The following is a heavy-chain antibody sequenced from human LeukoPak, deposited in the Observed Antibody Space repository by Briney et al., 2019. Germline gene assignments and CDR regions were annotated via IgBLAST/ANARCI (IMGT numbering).Heavy chain of an antibody. V-gene: IGHV4-39*01. CDR1: GGSISSSTYY. Sequence: PSETLSLTCTVSGGSISSSTYYWGWIRRPPGKGLEWIGSIYYSGSTCYNPSLKSRTTVSVDTSKNQFSLKLSSVTAADTAVYYCVRGSTLRHYQYWGQGTLVTASS. CDR2: IYYSGST. J-gene: IGHJ4*02. D-gene: IGHD3-16*01. CDR3: VRGSTLRHYQY.